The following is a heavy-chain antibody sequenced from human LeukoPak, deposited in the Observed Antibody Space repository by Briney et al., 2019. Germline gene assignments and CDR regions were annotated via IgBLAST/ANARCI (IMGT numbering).Heavy chain of an antibody. J-gene: IGHJ3*01. Sequence: GGSLRLSCAASGFTFGDYTMHWVRQAPGKGLESVSVIRADGGSTSYASSVRGRFTISRDNSKNILFLHLGSLTSDDLAVYYCARGSYYYDHSGYALDVWGQGTMVTVSS. CDR1: GFTFGDYT. D-gene: IGHD3-22*01. CDR2: IRADGGST. CDR3: ARGSYYYDHSGYALDV. V-gene: IGHV3-64*01.